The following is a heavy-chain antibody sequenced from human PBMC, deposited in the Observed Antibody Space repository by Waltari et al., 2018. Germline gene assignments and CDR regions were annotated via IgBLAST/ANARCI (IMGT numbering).Heavy chain of an antibody. Sequence: QVQLQESGPGLVKPSQTLSLTCTVSGGSISSGGYYWSWIRQHPGKGLEWIGYIYYSGSTYYNPPLKILVTISVDTSKNQFSLKLSSVTAADTAVYYCARAATIFGVVTSYYFDYWGQGTLVTVSS. J-gene: IGHJ4*02. CDR3: ARAATIFGVVTSYYFDY. V-gene: IGHV4-31*01. CDR2: IYYSGST. CDR1: GGSISSGGYY. D-gene: IGHD3-3*01.